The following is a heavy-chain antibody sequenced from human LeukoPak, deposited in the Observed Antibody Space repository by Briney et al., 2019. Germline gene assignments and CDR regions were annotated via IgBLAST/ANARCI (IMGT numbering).Heavy chain of an antibody. CDR1: GFTFSSYA. V-gene: IGHV3-23*01. CDR3: AKDLPGPIVVVAASNY. D-gene: IGHD2-15*01. CDR2: ISGSGGRT. Sequence: GGSLRLSCAASGFTFSSYAMSWVRQAPGKGLEWVSAISGSGGRTYYADSVRGRFTISRDNSKNTLYLQMNSLGAEDTAVYYCAKDLPGPIVVVAASNYWGQGTLVTVSS. J-gene: IGHJ4*02.